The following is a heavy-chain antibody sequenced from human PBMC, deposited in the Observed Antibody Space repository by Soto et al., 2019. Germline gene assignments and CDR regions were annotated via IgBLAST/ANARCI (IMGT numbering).Heavy chain of an antibody. V-gene: IGHV3-30*03. J-gene: IGHJ4*02. CDR3: ATLLRSGNEPVFDY. CDR2: ISYDGSNK. D-gene: IGHD1-1*01. CDR1: GFTFSSYG. Sequence: GGSLRLSCAASGFTFSSYGMHWVRQAPGKGLEWVAVISYDGSNKYYADSVKGRFTISRDNSKNTLYLQMNSLRAEDTAVYYCATLLRSGNEPVFDYWGQGTLVTVSS.